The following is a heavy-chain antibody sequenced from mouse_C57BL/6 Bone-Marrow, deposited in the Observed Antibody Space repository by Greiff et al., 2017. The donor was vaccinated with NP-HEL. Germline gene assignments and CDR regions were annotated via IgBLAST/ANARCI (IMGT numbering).Heavy chain of an antibody. CDR3: VRQNYGSSPWYFDV. J-gene: IGHJ1*03. D-gene: IGHD1-1*01. Sequence: EVKLMESGGGLVQPKGSLKLSCAASGFSFNTYAMNWVRQAPGKGLEWVARIRSKSNNYATYYADSGKERFTISRDDSESMLYLQMNNLKTEDTAMYYCVRQNYGSSPWYFDVWGTGTTVTVSS. V-gene: IGHV10-1*01. CDR2: IRSKSNNYAT. CDR1: GFSFNTYA.